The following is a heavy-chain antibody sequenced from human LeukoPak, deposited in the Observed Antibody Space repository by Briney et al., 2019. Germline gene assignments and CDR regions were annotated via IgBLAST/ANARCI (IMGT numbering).Heavy chain of an antibody. CDR1: GFTFSSHS. Sequence: GGALRLSCVASGFTFSSHSMNWVRQAPGKGLEWVSSISRTSSHIYYADSVKGRFTISGDNAKDSLYLQMNSLRAEDTAVYYCARGNYGDYLDAFDIWGQGTMVTVSS. V-gene: IGHV3-21*01. D-gene: IGHD4-17*01. CDR2: ISRTSSHI. CDR3: ARGNYGDYLDAFDI. J-gene: IGHJ3*02.